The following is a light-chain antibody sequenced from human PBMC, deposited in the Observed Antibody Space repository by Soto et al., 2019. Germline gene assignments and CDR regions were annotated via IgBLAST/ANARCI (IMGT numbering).Light chain of an antibody. J-gene: IGKJ1*01. Sequence: ELSMPQVPASLSTSRGEGGRGRWWAAQDVTTNFAWYQLRRGQPPRLLIYDISTRATVIPARFSGSGSGTEFTLTLRSLQSEDFAIYYCQQYNTWPRTFGQGTKVDIK. CDR2: DIS. CDR3: QQYNTWPRT. V-gene: IGKV3-15*01. CDR1: QDVTTN.